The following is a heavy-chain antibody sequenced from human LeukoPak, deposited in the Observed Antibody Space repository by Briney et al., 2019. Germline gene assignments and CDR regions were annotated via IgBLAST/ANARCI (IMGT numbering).Heavy chain of an antibody. J-gene: IGHJ4*02. CDR1: GFTCSNAW. V-gene: IGHV3-7*01. Sequence: PGGSLRLSCVASGFTCSNAWMSWVRQAPGKGLEWVANIKFGGSERYVVDSVKGRFTISRDDAKNSLYLHMNSLRAEDTAVYYCAEGTVAASVYWGQGTLVTVSS. CDR3: AEGTVAASVY. D-gene: IGHD6-13*01. CDR2: IKFGGSER.